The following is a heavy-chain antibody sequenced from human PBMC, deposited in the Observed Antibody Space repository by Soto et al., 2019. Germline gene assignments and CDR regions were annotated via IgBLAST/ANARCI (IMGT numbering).Heavy chain of an antibody. V-gene: IGHV5-51*01. J-gene: IGHJ4*02. CDR3: ARGPHAEI. CDR2: IYPDGSET. CDR1: VYNFTDYW. D-gene: IGHD2-8*01. Sequence: PGESLKISCKASVYNFTDYWIDWVRQMGGRGLEWMATIYPDGSETRYSPSFQGQVTISAATSISTAYLQGSSLKASDSAMYYCARGPHAEIWGKGTRVTVSS.